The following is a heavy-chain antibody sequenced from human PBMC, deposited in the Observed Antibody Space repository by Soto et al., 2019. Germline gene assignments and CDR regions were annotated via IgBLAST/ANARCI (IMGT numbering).Heavy chain of an antibody. CDR2: MNPNSGNT. V-gene: IGHV1-8*01. CDR1: GYTFTSYY. J-gene: IGHJ6*04. CDR3: ARGLLSNEIQDV. D-gene: IGHD3-9*01. Sequence: ASVKVSCKASGYTFTSYYINWVRQATGQGLEWMGWMNPNSGNTGYAQKFQGRVTMTRNTSISTAYMELSSLRSEDTAVYYCARGLLSNEIQDVWGKGTTVTGLL.